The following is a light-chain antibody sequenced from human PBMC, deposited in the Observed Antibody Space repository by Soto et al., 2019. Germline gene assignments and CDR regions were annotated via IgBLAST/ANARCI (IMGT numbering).Light chain of an antibody. Sequence: DIVMTQSPDSLAVSLGERATINCKSSQSVLYSSNNKNYLAWYQQKPGQPPKLLIYWASTRESGVPDRFSGSGSGTDFTLTITSLQAEDVTVYYCQQYYSPPLPVRRGTKVDSK. V-gene: IGKV4-1*01. CDR2: WAS. CDR3: QQYYSPPLP. J-gene: IGKJ4*01. CDR1: QSVLYSSNNKNY.